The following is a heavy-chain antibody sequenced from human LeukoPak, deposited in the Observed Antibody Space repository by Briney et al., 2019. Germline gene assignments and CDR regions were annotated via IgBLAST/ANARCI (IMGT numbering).Heavy chain of an antibody. CDR3: ARGLSVWGSYRIDY. CDR1: GGSISSYY. D-gene: IGHD3-16*02. Sequence: SETLSLTCTVSGGSISSYYWSWIRQPPGKGLEWIGYIYYSGSTNYNPSLKSRVTISVDTSKNQFSLKLSSVTAADTAVYYCARGLSVWGSYRIDYWGQGTLVTVSP. CDR2: IYYSGST. V-gene: IGHV4-59*01. J-gene: IGHJ4*02.